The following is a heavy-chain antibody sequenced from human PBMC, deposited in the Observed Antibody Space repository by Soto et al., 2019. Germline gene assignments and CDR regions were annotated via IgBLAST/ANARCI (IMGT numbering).Heavy chain of an antibody. CDR2: ISDSGDIT. D-gene: IGHD6-6*01. Sequence: GGSLRISCAASEFTFSTYAMTWVRQAPGRGLQWVATISDSGDITYYADSVKGRFTISRDNSRNTLYLQMNNLRAEDTALYYCAKPWVPIRTDRPPRFYYWGRVTLFTFTS. CDR3: AKPWVPIRTDRPPRFYY. J-gene: IGHJ4*02. CDR1: EFTFSTYA. V-gene: IGHV3-23*01.